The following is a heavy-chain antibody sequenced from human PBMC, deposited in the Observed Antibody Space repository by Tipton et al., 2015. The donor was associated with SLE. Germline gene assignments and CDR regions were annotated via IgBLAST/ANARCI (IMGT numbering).Heavy chain of an antibody. CDR2: IWYDGSNK. J-gene: IGHJ6*02. Sequence: SLRLSCAASGFTFSSYGMHWVRQAPGKGLEWVAVIWYDGSNKYYADSVKGRFTISRDNSKNTLYLQMKSLRDEDTAVYYCARNLGRYYGMDVWGQGTTVTVSS. D-gene: IGHD3-16*01. V-gene: IGHV3-33*01. CDR3: ARNLGRYYGMDV. CDR1: GFTFSSYG.